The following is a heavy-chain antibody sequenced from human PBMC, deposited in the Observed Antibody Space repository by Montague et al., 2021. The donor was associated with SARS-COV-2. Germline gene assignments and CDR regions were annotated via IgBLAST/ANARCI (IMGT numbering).Heavy chain of an antibody. CDR1: GFTFSSYA. V-gene: IGHV3-30*04. CDR2: ISYDGSNK. J-gene: IGHJ4*02. Sequence: SLRLSCAASGFTFSSYAMHWVRQAPGKGLEWVAVISYDGSNKYYADSVXGLFTISRDNSKNTLYLQMNSLRAEDTAVYYCARDNYDYVWGSYRYIYWGQGTLVTASS. D-gene: IGHD3-16*02. CDR3: ARDNYDYVWGSYRYIY.